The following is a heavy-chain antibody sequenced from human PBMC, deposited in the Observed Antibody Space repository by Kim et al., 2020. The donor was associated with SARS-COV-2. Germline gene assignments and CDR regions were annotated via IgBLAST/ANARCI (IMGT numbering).Heavy chain of an antibody. Sequence: GGSLRLSCAASGFTFSNAWMSWVRQAPGKGLEWVGRIKSKTDGGTTDYAAPVKGRFTISRDDSKNTLYLQMNSLKTEDTAVYYCTTNKFGYYYGSGSYYNIDFDYWGQGTLVTVSS. CDR3: TTNKFGYYYGSGSYYNIDFDY. CDR2: IKSKTDGGTT. CDR1: GFTFSNAW. V-gene: IGHV3-15*01. D-gene: IGHD3-10*01. J-gene: IGHJ4*02.